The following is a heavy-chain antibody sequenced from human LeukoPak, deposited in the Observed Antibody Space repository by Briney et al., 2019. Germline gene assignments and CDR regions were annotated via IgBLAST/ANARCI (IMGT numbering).Heavy chain of an antibody. CDR1: GGPISSGNYY. D-gene: IGHD2-15*01. V-gene: IGHV4-61*03. J-gene: IGHJ6*02. Sequence: PSETLSLTCTVSGGPISSGNYYWSWIRQPPGKGLEWIGYIYYSGNTNYNPSLKSRVTISVDTSKNHFSLRLSSVAAADTAVYYCARDSSAPIWYYYYGMDVWGQGTTVTVSS. CDR2: IYYSGNT. CDR3: ARDSSAPIWYYYYGMDV.